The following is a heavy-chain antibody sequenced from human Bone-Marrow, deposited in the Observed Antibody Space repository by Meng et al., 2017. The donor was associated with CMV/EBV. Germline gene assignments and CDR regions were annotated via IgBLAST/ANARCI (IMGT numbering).Heavy chain of an antibody. Sequence: SETLSLTCTVSGGSISSGDYYWSWIRQPPGKGLEWIGYIYYSGSTYYNPSLKSRVTISVDTSKNQFSLKLSSVTAADTAVYYCAGSDFWSGLPSKWGQGTRVTCYS. CDR3: AGSDFWSGLPSK. CDR1: GGSISSGDYY. D-gene: IGHD3-3*01. V-gene: IGHV4-30-4*08. CDR2: IYYSGST. J-gene: IGHJ4*02.